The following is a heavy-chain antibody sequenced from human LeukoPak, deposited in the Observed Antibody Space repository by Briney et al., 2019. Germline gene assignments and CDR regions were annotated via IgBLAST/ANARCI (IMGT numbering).Heavy chain of an antibody. V-gene: IGHV1-8*01. J-gene: IGHJ4*02. CDR2: MNPNSGNT. CDR3: ARDMGGGSRGSFDY. CDR1: GYTFTSYD. D-gene: IGHD3-16*01. Sequence: VASVKVSCKASGYTFTSYDITWVRQATGQGLEWMGWMNPNSGNTGYAQKFQGRVTMTRDTSTSTVYMELSSLRSEDTAVYYCARDMGGGSRGSFDYWGQGTLVTVSS.